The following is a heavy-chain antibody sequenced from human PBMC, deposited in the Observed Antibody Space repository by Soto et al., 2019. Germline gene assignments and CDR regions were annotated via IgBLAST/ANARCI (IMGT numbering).Heavy chain of an antibody. D-gene: IGHD6-13*01. CDR1: GFTFSSYG. CDR2: IWYDGSNK. J-gene: IGHJ6*02. Sequence: GGSLRLSCAASGFTFSSYGMHWVRQAPGKGLEWVAVIWYDGSNKYYADSVKGRFTISRDNSKNTLYLQMNSLRAEDTAVYYCARDMSSWVVAASYYYYYGMDVWGQGTTVTVSS. CDR3: ARDMSSWVVAASYYYYYGMDV. V-gene: IGHV3-33*01.